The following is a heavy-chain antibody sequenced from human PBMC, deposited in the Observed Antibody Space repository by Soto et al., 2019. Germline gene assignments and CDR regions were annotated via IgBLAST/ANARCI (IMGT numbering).Heavy chain of an antibody. CDR3: ARWSYLDY. V-gene: IGHV3-23*01. CDR1: GFIFSSYG. J-gene: IGHJ4*02. Sequence: GGSMRLSSTASGFIFSSYGMHWVRQAPGKGLEWVSTISGSDGKTFYADSVKGRCSISRDTSQSTLYLQMNSLRADDTAMYYCARWSYLDYWGQGTRVAVS. D-gene: IGHD3-3*01. CDR2: ISGSDGKT.